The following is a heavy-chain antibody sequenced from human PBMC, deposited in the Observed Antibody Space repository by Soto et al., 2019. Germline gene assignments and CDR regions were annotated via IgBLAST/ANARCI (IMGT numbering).Heavy chain of an antibody. CDR2: VYYTGSI. D-gene: IGHD3-22*01. V-gene: IGHV4-59*01. J-gene: IGHJ4*02. CDR1: GDSISTFY. CDR3: ARGRTVRNYADDSSDYFYFFDY. Sequence: SETLSLTCTVSGDSISTFYWGWMRQSPGKELEWIGYVYYTGSINYNPSLKSRVTISVDRSKNQFSLKLTSANAADTAVYYCARGRTVRNYADDSSDYFYFFDYWGQGTQVTVSS.